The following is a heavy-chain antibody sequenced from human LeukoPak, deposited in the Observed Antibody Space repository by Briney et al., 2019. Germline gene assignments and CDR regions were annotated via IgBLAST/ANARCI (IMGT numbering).Heavy chain of an antibody. Sequence: SVKVSCKASGGTFSSYAISWVRQAPGQGLEWMGGIIPIFGTANYAQKFQGRVTITTDESTSTAYMELSSLRSEDTAVYYCARAQVEMATILYYYSYMDVWGKGTTVTVSS. J-gene: IGHJ6*03. CDR1: GGTFSSYA. V-gene: IGHV1-69*05. CDR2: IIPIFGTA. CDR3: ARAQVEMATILYYYSYMDV. D-gene: IGHD5-24*01.